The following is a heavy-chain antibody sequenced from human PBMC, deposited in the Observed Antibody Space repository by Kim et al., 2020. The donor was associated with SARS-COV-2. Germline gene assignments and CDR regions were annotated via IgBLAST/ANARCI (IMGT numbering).Heavy chain of an antibody. V-gene: IGHV4-39*01. J-gene: IGHJ6*03. CDR3: ARHLRFLEYPGYMDV. CDR1: GGSISSSSYY. CDR2: IYYSGST. Sequence: SETLSLTCTVSGGSISSSSYYWGWIRQPPGKGLEWIGSIYYSGSTYYNPSLKSRVTISVDTSKNQFSLKLSSVTAADTAVYYCARHLRFLEYPGYMDVWGKGTTVTVSS. D-gene: IGHD3-3*01.